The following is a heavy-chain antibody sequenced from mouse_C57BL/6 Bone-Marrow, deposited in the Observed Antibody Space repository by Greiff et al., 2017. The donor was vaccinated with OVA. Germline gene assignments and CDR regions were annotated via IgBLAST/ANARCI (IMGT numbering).Heavy chain of an antibody. J-gene: IGHJ4*01. CDR1: GFNIKDDY. V-gene: IGHV1-55*01. CDR3: ARCYGSREAAYYAMDY. D-gene: IGHD1-1*01. CDR2: IYPGSGST. Sequence: VQLQQSGAELVRPGASVKLSCTASGFNIKDDYMHWVKQRPGQGLEWIGDIYPGSGSTNYNEKFKSKATLTVDTSSSTAYMQLSSLTSEDSAVYYCARCYGSREAAYYAMDYWGQGTSVTVSS.